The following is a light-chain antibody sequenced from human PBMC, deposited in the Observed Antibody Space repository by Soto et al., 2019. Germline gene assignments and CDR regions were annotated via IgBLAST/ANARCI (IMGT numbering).Light chain of an antibody. V-gene: IGLV2-14*01. J-gene: IGLJ1*01. CDR3: SSYTDSSNYV. CDR1: ISDLAIYNY. CDR2: QVT. Sequence: QSALTQPSSLSGSPGPSITISCTGTISDLAIYNYVSWYQQQPGKAPKLMIYQVTNRPSGVSNRFSGSRSGNTASLTISGLQAEDEADYYCSSYTDSSNYVFGTGTKVTVL.